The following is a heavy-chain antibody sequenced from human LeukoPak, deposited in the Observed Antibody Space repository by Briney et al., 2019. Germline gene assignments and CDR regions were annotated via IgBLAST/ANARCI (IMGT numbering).Heavy chain of an antibody. CDR2: ISYDGSNK. D-gene: IGHD6-13*01. J-gene: IGHJ4*02. Sequence: GGYLRLSCAASGFTFSSYAMHWVRQAPGKGLEWEAVISYDGSNKYYADSVKGRFTISRDNSKNTLYLQMNSLGAEDTAVYYCARVRIAAAAPYYFDYWGQGTLVTVSS. V-gene: IGHV3-30*04. CDR1: GFTFSSYA. CDR3: ARVRIAAAAPYYFDY.